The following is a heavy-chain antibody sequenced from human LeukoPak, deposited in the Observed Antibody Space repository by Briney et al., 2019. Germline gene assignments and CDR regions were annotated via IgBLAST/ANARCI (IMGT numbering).Heavy chain of an antibody. CDR1: GGSISSYY. J-gene: IGHJ4*02. CDR3: ARGPWDITFFDY. V-gene: IGHV4-59*01. CDR2: IYYSGST. D-gene: IGHD3-16*01. Sequence: PSETLSLTCTVSGGSISSYYWSWIRQPPGKGLEWLGYIYYSGSTNYNPSLKNRVTISVDTSKNQFSLKLSSVTAADTAVYYCARGPWDITFFDYWGQGTLVTVSS.